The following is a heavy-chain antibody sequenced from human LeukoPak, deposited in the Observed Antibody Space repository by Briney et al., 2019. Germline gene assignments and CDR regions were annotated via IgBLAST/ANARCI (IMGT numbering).Heavy chain of an antibody. D-gene: IGHD3-22*01. J-gene: IGHJ4*02. CDR3: ARDAAYYYDSSGLFDY. CDR1: GGSISSGSYY. CDR2: IYTSGST. V-gene: IGHV4-61*02. Sequence: SQTLSLTCTVSGGSISSGSYYWSWIRQPAGKGLEWFGRIYTSGSTNYNPSLKSRVTISVDTSKNQFSLKLSSVTAADTAVYYCARDAAYYYDSSGLFDYWGQGTLVTVSS.